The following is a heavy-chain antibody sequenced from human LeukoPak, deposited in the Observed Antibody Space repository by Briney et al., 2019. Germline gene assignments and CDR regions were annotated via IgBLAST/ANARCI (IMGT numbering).Heavy chain of an antibody. CDR3: ARGNTGDYSYSYYYMGV. V-gene: IGHV6-1*01. D-gene: IGHD4-17*01. CDR1: GDSVSNNSAA. J-gene: IGHJ6*03. Sequence: SQTLSLTCAISGDSVSNNSAAWNWIRQSPSRGLEWLGRTYYRSMWYNDYAASVTSRIIINPDTSQNHFSLQLNSVTPEDTAVYYCARGNTGDYSYSYYYMGVWGRGTTVTISS. CDR2: TYYRSMWYN.